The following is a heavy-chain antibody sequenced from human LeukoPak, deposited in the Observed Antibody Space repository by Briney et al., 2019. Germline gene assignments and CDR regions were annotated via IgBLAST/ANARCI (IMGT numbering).Heavy chain of an antibody. CDR2: INAGNGNT. CDR1: GYTFTSYA. D-gene: IGHD2/OR15-2a*01. V-gene: IGHV1-3*01. J-gene: IGHJ6*02. CDR3: ARESPSLLYYYYGMDV. Sequence: ASVKVSCKASGYTFTSYAMNWVRQAPGQRLEWMGWINAGNGNTKYSQKFQGRVTITRDTSASTAYMELSSLRSEDTAVYYCARESPSLLYYYYGMDVWGQGTTVTVSS.